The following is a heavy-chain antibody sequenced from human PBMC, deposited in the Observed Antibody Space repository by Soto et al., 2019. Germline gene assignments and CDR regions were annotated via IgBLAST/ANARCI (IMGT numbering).Heavy chain of an antibody. V-gene: IGHV1-46*01. Sequence: ASVKVSCKASGYTFTNYYMHWVRQAPGQGLEWMGIINPTDGSTSYAQKFQGRVTMTRDTSTSTVYMELSSLRSEDTAVYYCARDKGGYYDSSGFIPLWLLGYFDYWGQGTLVTVSS. CDR1: GYTFTNYY. CDR2: INPTDGST. J-gene: IGHJ4*02. CDR3: ARDKGGYYDSSGFIPLWLLGYFDY. D-gene: IGHD3-22*01.